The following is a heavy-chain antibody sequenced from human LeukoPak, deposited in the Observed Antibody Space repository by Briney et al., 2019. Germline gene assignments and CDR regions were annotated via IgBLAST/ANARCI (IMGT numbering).Heavy chain of an antibody. V-gene: IGHV4-59*01. CDR3: ARDSATMVRGHVYYYYGMDV. CDR2: IYNSGST. J-gene: IGHJ6*02. Sequence: SETLSLTCTASGVSISSYYRSWIWQPPGKGLEWVGYIYNSGSTNYNPSLKSRVAISGDTSKSQFSLKLSSVNAADTAVYYCARDSATMVRGHVYYYYGMDVWGQGTTVTVSS. D-gene: IGHD3-10*01. CDR1: GVSISSYY.